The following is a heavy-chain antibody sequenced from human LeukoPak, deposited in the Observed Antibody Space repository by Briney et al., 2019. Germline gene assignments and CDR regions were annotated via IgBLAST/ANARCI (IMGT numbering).Heavy chain of an antibody. J-gene: IGHJ1*01. CDR2: IIPILGIA. CDR1: GGTFSSYA. Sequence: SVKVSCKASGGTFSSYAISWVRQAPGQGLEWMGRIIPILGIANYAQKFQGRVTITADKSTSTAYMELSSLRSEDTAVYYCARDKLGSFYYDSSGYYYGYFQHWGQGTLVTVSS. D-gene: IGHD3-22*01. CDR3: ARDKLGSFYYDSSGYYYGYFQH. V-gene: IGHV1-69*04.